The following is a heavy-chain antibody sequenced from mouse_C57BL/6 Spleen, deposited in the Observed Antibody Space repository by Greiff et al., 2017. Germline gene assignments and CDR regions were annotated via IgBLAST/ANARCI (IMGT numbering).Heavy chain of an antibody. CDR2: IDPENGDT. Sequence: EVKLVESGAELVRPGASVKLSCTASGFNIKDDYMHWVKQRPEQGLEWIGWIDPENGDTEYASKFQGKATITADTSSNTAYLQLSSLTSEDTAVYYCTTDYGSGGDYWGQGTTLTVSS. V-gene: IGHV14-4*01. J-gene: IGHJ2*01. CDR3: TTDYGSGGDY. CDR1: GFNIKDDY. D-gene: IGHD1-1*01.